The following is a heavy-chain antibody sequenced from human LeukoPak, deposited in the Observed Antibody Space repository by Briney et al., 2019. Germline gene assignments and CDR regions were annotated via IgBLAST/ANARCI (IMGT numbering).Heavy chain of an antibody. J-gene: IGHJ4*02. D-gene: IGHD3-10*01. V-gene: IGHV1-2*02. Sequence: ASVKVSCKASGYTFTGYCMHWVRQAPGQGLEWMGWINPNNGGTNYAQKFQGRVTMTRDTSISTAYMELSRLRSDDTAVYYCARNVLRLWFGELLSPFDYWGQGTLVTVSS. CDR3: ARNVLRLWFGELLSPFDY. CDR2: INPNNGGT. CDR1: GYTFTGYC.